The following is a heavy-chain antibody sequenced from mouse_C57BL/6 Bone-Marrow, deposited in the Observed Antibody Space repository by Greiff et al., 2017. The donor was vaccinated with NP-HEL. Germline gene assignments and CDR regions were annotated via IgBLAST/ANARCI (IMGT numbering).Heavy chain of an antibody. CDR3: ARSTYYYGNGYYAMDY. Sequence: QVQLQQPGAELVKPGASVKLSCKASGYTFTSYWMHWVKQRPGQGLEWIGMIHPNSGSTNYNEKFKSKATLTVDKSSSTAYMQLSSLTSEDSAVYYCARSTYYYGNGYYAMDYWGQGTSVTVSS. CDR2: IHPNSGST. D-gene: IGHD1-1*01. J-gene: IGHJ4*01. V-gene: IGHV1-64*01. CDR1: GYTFTSYW.